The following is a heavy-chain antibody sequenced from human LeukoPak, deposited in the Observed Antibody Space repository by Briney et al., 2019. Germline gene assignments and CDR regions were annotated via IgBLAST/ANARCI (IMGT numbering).Heavy chain of an antibody. CDR1: GYAFTSYG. Sequence: ASVKVSCKAPGYAFTSYGITWVRQAPGQGLEWMGWISAYNDNTNYAQKLQGRVTMTTDTSTSTAYMELRSLRSDDTAVYYCARDRTVDIVATGALRYWGQGTLVTVSS. CDR2: ISAYNDNT. D-gene: IGHD5-12*01. V-gene: IGHV1-18*01. J-gene: IGHJ4*02. CDR3: ARDRTVDIVATGALRY.